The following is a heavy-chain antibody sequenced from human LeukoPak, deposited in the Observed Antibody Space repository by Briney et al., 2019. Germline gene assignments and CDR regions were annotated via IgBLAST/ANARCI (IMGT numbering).Heavy chain of an antibody. CDR2: ISGSGGST. V-gene: IGHV3-23*01. CDR1: GFTFSSYA. CDR3: AKTYTIDILTAISDY. Sequence: PGGSLRLSCAASGFTFSSYAMSWVRQAPGKGLEWVSAISGSGGSTYYADSVKGRFTISRDNSKNTLYLQMNSLRAEDTAVYYCAKTYTIDILTAISDYWGQGTLVTVSS. D-gene: IGHD3-9*01. J-gene: IGHJ4*02.